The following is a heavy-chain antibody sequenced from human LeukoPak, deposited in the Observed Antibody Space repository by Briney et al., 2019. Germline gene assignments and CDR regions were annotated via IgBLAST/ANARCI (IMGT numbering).Heavy chain of an antibody. CDR1: GGTFSSYA. CDR3: ARDRGVATMDY. Sequence: GSSVKVSCKASGGTFSSYAISWVRQAPGQGLEWMGRIIPILGIADYAQKFQGRVTITADKSTSTAYMELSSLRSEDTAVYYCARDRGVATMDYWGQGTLVTVSS. J-gene: IGHJ4*02. D-gene: IGHD5-12*01. V-gene: IGHV1-69*04. CDR2: IIPILGIA.